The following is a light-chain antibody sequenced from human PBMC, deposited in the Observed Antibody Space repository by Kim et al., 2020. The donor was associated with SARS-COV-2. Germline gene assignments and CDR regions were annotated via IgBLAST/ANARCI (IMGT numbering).Light chain of an antibody. CDR1: KCGDMY. J-gene: IGLJ1*01. V-gene: IGLV3-1*01. CDR2: QDN. Sequence: QGQTAGMPCSDDKCGDMYVSLYQQRPGQSAGVVIYQDNQRPSGIPVRFSGSNSGNTATLTISGTQAMDEADYYCQAWDSSTHNYVFGAGTKVTVL. CDR3: QAWDSSTHNYV.